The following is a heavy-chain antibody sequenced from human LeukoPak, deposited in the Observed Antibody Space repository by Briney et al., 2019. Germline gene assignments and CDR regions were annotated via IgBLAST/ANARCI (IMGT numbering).Heavy chain of an antibody. CDR1: GFSISSCY. J-gene: IGHJ3*02. CDR2: IYSSGST. Sequence: SETLSLTCTASGFSISSCYWSWIRQPAGKGLEWIGRIYSSGSTNYNPSLKSRVTMSVDTYKNQFSLKLSSVTAADTAVYYCARDDFWSGYRAFDIWGQGTMVTVSS. V-gene: IGHV4-4*07. D-gene: IGHD3-3*01. CDR3: ARDDFWSGYRAFDI.